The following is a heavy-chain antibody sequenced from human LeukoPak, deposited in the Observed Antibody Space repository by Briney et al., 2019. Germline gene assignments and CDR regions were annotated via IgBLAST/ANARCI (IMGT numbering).Heavy chain of an antibody. CDR2: ISSSSSYI. J-gene: IGHJ4*02. CDR1: GFTFSSYT. Sequence: PGGSLRLSCAASGFTFSSYTMNWVRQAPGEGLEWVSSISSSSSYIYYADSVKGRFTISRDNAKNSLFLHMNSLRAEDTAVYYCARGQGLQLTSGSDYWGQGTLVTVSS. V-gene: IGHV3-21*01. D-gene: IGHD5-24*01. CDR3: ARGQGLQLTSGSDY.